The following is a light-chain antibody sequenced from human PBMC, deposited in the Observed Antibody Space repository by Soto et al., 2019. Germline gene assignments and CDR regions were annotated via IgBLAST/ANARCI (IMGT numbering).Light chain of an antibody. CDR3: QTWGTGIQGV. CDR2: LKSDGSH. J-gene: IGLJ3*02. V-gene: IGLV4-69*01. CDR1: SGHSSNA. Sequence: QSVLTQSPSASASLGASVKLTCTLSSGHSSNAIAWHQQRPQKGPRYLMKLKSDGSHTKGDRIPDRFSGSSSGTERHLTISSLQSEDEADYYCQTWGTGIQGVFGGGTKLTVL.